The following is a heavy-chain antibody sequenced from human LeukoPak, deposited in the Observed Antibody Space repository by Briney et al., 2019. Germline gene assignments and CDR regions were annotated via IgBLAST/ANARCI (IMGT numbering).Heavy chain of an antibody. CDR2: ISSSSDYI. V-gene: IGHV3-21*01. Sequence: GGSLRLSCPASGFTFSDYSMSWVRRAPGKGLEWVSSISSSSDYIYYADSVKGRFTISRDNPKNSLYLQMNSLRAEDTAVYYCARDRGGFGGYDFDSWGQGALVTVSS. D-gene: IGHD5-12*01. CDR3: ARDRGGFGGYDFDS. J-gene: IGHJ4*02. CDR1: GFTFSDYS.